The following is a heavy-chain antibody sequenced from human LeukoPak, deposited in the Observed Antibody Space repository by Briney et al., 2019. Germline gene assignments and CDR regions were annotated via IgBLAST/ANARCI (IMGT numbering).Heavy chain of an antibody. D-gene: IGHD2-21*02. J-gene: IGHJ6*04. CDR1: GGSFSGYY. CDR3: ARGWVTTTSYYYYGMDV. V-gene: IGHV4-34*01. CDR2: INHTGGT. Sequence: SETLSLTCAVYGGSFSGYYWTWIRQPPGKGLERIGEINHTGGTNYNPSLKSRVTISVDTSKSQFSLKLSSVTAADTAVYYCARGWVTTTSYYYYGMDVWGRGTTVTVSS.